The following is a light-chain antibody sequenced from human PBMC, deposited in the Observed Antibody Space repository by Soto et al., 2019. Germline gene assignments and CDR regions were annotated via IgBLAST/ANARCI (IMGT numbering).Light chain of an antibody. CDR3: SSYTSSSTLYV. J-gene: IGLJ1*01. CDR1: SSDVAVYNY. Sequence: QSALTQPASVSGSPGQSITISCTGTSSDVAVYNYVSWYQQHPGKAPKLMIYEVSNRPSGVSNRFSGSKSGNTASLTISGLQPEDEADYYCSSYTSSSTLYVFGTGTKLTVL. V-gene: IGLV2-14*01. CDR2: EVS.